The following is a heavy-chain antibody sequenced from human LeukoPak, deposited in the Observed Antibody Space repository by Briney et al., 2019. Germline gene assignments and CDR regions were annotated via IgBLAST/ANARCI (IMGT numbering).Heavy chain of an antibody. V-gene: IGHV3-20*01. CDR1: GFTSDDYG. CDR3: ARDVRGYSYGYWYFDL. CDR2: INWNGGST. Sequence: GGSLRLSCAASGFTSDDYGMSWVRQAPGKGLEWVSGINWNGGSTGYADSVKGRFTISRDNAKNSLYLQMNSLRAENTALYHCARDVRGYSYGYWYFDLWGRGTLVTVSS. J-gene: IGHJ2*01. D-gene: IGHD5-18*01.